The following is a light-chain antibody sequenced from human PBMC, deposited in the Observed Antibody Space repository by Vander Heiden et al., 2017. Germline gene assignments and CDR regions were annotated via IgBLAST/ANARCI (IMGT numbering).Light chain of an antibody. V-gene: IGKV3-15*01. CDR3: QHYKSWPVRIT. J-gene: IGKJ3*01. Sequence: ELVMTQSPATLSVSPGERATLSCRASQSVSSNSAWYQQKPGQAPRLLIYGASTRATGIPARFSGSGSGTEFTLTISSLQSEDVAVYDCQHYKSWPVRITFGPGTRVDIK. CDR2: GAS. CDR1: QSVSSN.